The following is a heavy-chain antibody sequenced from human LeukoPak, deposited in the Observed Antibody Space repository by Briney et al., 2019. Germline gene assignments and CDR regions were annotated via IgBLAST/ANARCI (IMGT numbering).Heavy chain of an antibody. D-gene: IGHD6-19*01. V-gene: IGHV4-38-2*01. CDR1: GYSISSGYY. J-gene: IGHJ4*02. Sequence: SETLSPTCAVSGYSISSGYYWGWIRQPPGKGLEWIGSIYHSGSTYYNPSLKSRVTISVDTSKNQFSLKLSSVTAADTAVYYCARVGLAMADYWGQGTLVTVFS. CDR3: ARVGLAMADY. CDR2: IYHSGST.